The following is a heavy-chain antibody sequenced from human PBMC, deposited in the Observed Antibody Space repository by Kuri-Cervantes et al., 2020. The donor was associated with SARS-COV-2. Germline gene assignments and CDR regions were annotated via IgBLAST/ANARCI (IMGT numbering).Heavy chain of an antibody. D-gene: IGHD3-10*01. V-gene: IGHV3-21*01. Sequence: GGSLRLSCAASGFTLSSYNMNWVRQAPGKGLQGVSFIISSYIFYAASVRGRITISRDNSKNTLYRQMNSLRAEDTAVYYFAAVLLWFGEYNDYLGQGTLVTVSS. CDR2: IISSYI. J-gene: IGHJ4*02. CDR3: AAVLLWFGEYNDY. CDR1: GFTLSSYN.